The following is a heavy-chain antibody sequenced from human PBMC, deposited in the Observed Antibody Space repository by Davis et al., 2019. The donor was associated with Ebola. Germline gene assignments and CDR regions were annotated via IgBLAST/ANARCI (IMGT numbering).Heavy chain of an antibody. CDR3: ARGFYLDN. Sequence: GESLMISCAASGFSFRNYDMSSVRQAPGKGLEWVSGISGNGGSTYYADSVMGRFTISRDNSKNTLYVQMESLRAEDTALYYCARGFYLDNWGQGTLVTVSS. CDR2: ISGNGGST. J-gene: IGHJ4*02. CDR1: GFSFRNYD. V-gene: IGHV3-23*01.